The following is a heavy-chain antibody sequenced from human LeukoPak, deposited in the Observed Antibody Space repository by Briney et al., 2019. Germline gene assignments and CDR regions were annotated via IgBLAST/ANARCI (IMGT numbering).Heavy chain of an antibody. CDR2: IHPGFLNI. Sequence: ASVKVSCKTSGFTFSNYYVHWVRLAPGPGLEWLGNIHPGFLNIYYGQKFQGRVTMTRDTSTSTVYMELSSLTSDDTAVYYCAREAPGTYYFDYWGQGTLVTVSS. V-gene: IGHV1-46*01. CDR3: AREAPGTYYFDY. CDR1: GFTFSNYY. J-gene: IGHJ4*02.